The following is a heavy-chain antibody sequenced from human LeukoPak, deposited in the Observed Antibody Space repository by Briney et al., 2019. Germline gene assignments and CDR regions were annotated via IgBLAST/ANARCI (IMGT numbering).Heavy chain of an antibody. Sequence: GSLRLSCAASGFTVSSNYMSWVRQAPGKGLEWVSVIYSGGSTYYADSVKGRFTISRDNSKNTLYLQMNSLRAEDTAVYYCATRPTVSYYYYYGMDVWGQGTTVTVSS. J-gene: IGHJ6*02. D-gene: IGHD4-17*01. CDR1: GFTVSSNY. CDR3: ATRPTVSYYYYYGMDV. V-gene: IGHV3-53*01. CDR2: IYSGGST.